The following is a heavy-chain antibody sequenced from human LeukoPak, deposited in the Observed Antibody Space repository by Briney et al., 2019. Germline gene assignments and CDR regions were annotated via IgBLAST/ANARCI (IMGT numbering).Heavy chain of an antibody. CDR2: ISWNSGSI. CDR1: GFTFDDYA. V-gene: IGHV3-9*01. CDR3: AKGLGYDSSGVDY. D-gene: IGHD3-22*01. J-gene: IGHJ4*02. Sequence: GGSLRLSCAASGFTFDDYAMFWVRQAPGKGLEWVSGISWNSGSIGYADSVKGRFTISRDNAKNSLYLQMNSLRAEDTALYYCAKGLGYDSSGVDYWGQGTLVTVSS.